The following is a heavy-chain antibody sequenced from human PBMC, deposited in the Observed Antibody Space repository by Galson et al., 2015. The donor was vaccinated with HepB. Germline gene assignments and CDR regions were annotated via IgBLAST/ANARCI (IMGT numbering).Heavy chain of an antibody. J-gene: IGHJ4*02. CDR1: GYTFTNYA. V-gene: IGHV1-3*01. Sequence: SVKVSCKASGYTFTNYAMVWVRQAPGQSLEWMGWISVGNGDTKYSQKFQGRVTLTRDTSASTGYMELSSLTSEDTAVYYCARVEGSNWRFDYWGQGTLVTVSS. D-gene: IGHD4-11*01. CDR2: ISVGNGDT. CDR3: ARVEGSNWRFDY.